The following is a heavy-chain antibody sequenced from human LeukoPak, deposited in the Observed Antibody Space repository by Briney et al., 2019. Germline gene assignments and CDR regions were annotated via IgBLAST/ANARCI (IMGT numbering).Heavy chain of an antibody. D-gene: IGHD1-26*01. CDR1: GGSISSYY. Sequence: SETLSLTCTVSGGSISSYYWSWIRQPPGKGLEWIGYIYYSGSTNYNPSLKSRVTLSGDTSKNQFSLKLSSVTAADTAVYYCARREWETGDFDYWGQGTLVTVSS. V-gene: IGHV4-59*01. CDR2: IYYSGST. J-gene: IGHJ4*02. CDR3: ARREWETGDFDY.